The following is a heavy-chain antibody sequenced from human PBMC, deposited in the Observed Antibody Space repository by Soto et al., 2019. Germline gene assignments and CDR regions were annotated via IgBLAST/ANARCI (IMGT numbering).Heavy chain of an antibody. CDR2: MYSDGTT. V-gene: IGHV3-53*01. J-gene: IGHJ4*02. Sequence: EVRLVESGGGLIQPGGSLRLSCAASGLTVSGNYMGWVRQAPGKGLEWVSGMYSDGTTNYADSVKGRFTIFRDNSKNTLFLQMNSLRVEDTAVYHCARASSRWGSEAAYWGQGTLVTVSS. D-gene: IGHD7-27*01. CDR1: GLTVSGNY. CDR3: ARASSRWGSEAAY.